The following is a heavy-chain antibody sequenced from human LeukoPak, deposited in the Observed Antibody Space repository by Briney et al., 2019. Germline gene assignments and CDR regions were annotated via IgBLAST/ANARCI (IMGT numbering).Heavy chain of an antibody. CDR1: GFTFSSYA. J-gene: IGHJ1*01. V-gene: IGHV3-30*01. D-gene: IGHD3-22*01. CDR2: ISYDGSNK. Sequence: PGGSLRLSCAASGFTFSSYAMHWVRQAPGKGLEWVAVISYDGSNKYYADSVKGRFTISRDNSKNTLYLQMNSLRAEDTAVYYCARVHDYYDSSGYPWEYFQHWGQGTLVTVSS. CDR3: ARVHDYYDSSGYPWEYFQH.